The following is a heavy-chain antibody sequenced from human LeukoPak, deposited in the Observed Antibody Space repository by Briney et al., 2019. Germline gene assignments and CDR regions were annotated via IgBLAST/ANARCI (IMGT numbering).Heavy chain of an antibody. J-gene: IGHJ5*02. V-gene: IGHV1-69*13. Sequence: GASVKVSCRTSGYTFTIYFLHWLRQAPGQGLEWMGGIIPIFGTANYAQKFQGRVTITADESTSTAYMELSSLRSEDTAVYYCARDEASGSYSWFDPWGQGTLVTVSS. D-gene: IGHD1-26*01. CDR1: GYTFTIYF. CDR3: ARDEASGSYSWFDP. CDR2: IIPIFGTA.